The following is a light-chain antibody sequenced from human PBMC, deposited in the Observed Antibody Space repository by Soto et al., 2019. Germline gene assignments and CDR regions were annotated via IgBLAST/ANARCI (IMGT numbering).Light chain of an antibody. J-gene: IGKJ1*01. V-gene: IGKV1-5*01. Sequence: DIQMTQSPSTLSASVGDRVTITCRASQSIGTWLAWYQQKPGKAPKLLIYDASSLESGVPSRFSGSGSGTKFTLTISSLQPDDFATYYCQQDNSYWTFGQGTKVEIK. CDR3: QQDNSYWT. CDR2: DAS. CDR1: QSIGTW.